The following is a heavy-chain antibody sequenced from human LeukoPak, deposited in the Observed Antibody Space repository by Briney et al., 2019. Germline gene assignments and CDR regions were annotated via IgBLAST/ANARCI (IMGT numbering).Heavy chain of an antibody. D-gene: IGHD3-10*01. CDR2: INPNSGGT. CDR1: GYTFTGYY. Sequence: ASVKLSCKASGYTFTGYYMHWVRQAPGQGLEWMGWINPNSGGTNYAQKFQGRVTMTRDTSISTAYMELSRLRSDDTAVYYCARDPNGSGNWNYWGEGTLVTVSS. CDR3: ARDPNGSGNWNY. J-gene: IGHJ4*02. V-gene: IGHV1-2*02.